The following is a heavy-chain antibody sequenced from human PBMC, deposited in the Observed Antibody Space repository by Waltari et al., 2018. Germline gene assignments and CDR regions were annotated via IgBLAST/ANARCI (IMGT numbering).Heavy chain of an antibody. CDR1: GFSLTNST. J-gene: IGHJ5*01. CDR2: ISETSRTT. D-gene: IGHD3-9*01. CDR3: AVARGNYDVLTGFPVDS. Sequence: EERLVQSGGGLVQPGGSLRLSCEAFGFSLTNSTMTWVRQAPGKGLEWVAYISETSRTTFYADSVRGRFIISRNNAKNSLSLQMVSLRGEDTAVYYCAVARGNYDVLTGFPVDSWGQGTLVTVSS. V-gene: IGHV3-48*01.